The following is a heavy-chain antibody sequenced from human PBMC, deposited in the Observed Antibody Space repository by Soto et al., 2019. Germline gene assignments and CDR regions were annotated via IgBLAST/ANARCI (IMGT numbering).Heavy chain of an antibody. CDR3: ARDRGGYDILTGYYNRYPFDY. V-gene: IGHV3-21*01. D-gene: IGHD3-9*01. Sequence: GGSLRLSCAASGFTFSSYSMNWVRQAPGKGLEWVSSISSSSSYIYYADSVKGRFTISRDNAKNSLYLQMNSLRAEDAAVYYCARDRGGYDILTGYYNRYPFDYWGQGTLVTVSS. J-gene: IGHJ4*02. CDR2: ISSSSSYI. CDR1: GFTFSSYS.